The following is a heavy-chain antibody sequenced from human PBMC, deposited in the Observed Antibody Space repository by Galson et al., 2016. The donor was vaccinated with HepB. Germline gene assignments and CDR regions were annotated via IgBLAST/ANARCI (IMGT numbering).Heavy chain of an antibody. Sequence: SLRLSCAASGFAFSRYEFNWVRQAPGKGLEWVSHISYSNAVSYAASVKGRFTISRANDGDSLFLEMRGLRVEDTAVYYCVRGMSNSWYAYKRSYYYSMELWGRGTSIIVSS. D-gene: IGHD6-13*01. CDR3: VRGMSNSWYAYKRSYYYSMEL. CDR2: ISYSNAV. J-gene: IGHJ6*02. V-gene: IGHV3-48*03. CDR1: GFAFSRYE.